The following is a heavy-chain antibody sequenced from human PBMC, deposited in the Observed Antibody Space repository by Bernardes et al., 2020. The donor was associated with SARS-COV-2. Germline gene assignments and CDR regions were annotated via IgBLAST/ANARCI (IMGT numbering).Heavy chain of an antibody. V-gene: IGHV3-72*01. CDR2: AKNKLNSYST. J-gene: IGHJ6*02. CDR3: ARDLPGYYGMDV. CDR1: GFTFSDHY. Sequence: GGSLRLSRAASGFTFSDHYMSWVRQAPGKGLEWVGRAKNKLNSYSTEYGASVKGRFTISRDDSKNSLYLQINSLKTEDTAVYYCARDLPGYYGMDVWGQGTTVTV.